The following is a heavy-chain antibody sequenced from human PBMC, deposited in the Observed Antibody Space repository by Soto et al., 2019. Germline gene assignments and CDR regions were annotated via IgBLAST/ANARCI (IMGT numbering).Heavy chain of an antibody. Sequence: SQTLSLTCAISGDSDSSNTASWNWIRQSPSRGLEWLGRTYFRSKWYNDYAVSVKSRIIINPDTSNNQFSLQLNSVTPEDTAVYFCAKGDNLGPKTGYAFDPWGQGIMVTV. D-gene: IGHD5-12*01. V-gene: IGHV6-1*01. CDR1: GDSDSSNTAS. CDR3: AKGDNLGPKTGYAFDP. J-gene: IGHJ5*02. CDR2: TYFRSKWYN.